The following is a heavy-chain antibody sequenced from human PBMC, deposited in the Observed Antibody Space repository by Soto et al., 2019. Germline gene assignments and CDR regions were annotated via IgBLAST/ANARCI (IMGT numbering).Heavy chain of an antibody. CDR2: ISGGGGST. CDR1: GFTFSSYA. V-gene: IGHV3-23*01. J-gene: IGHJ5*02. D-gene: IGHD3-3*01. Sequence: PGGSLRLSCAASGFTFSSYAMSWVRQAPGKGLEWVSAISGGGGSTYYADSVKGRFTISRDNSKNTLYLQMNSLRAEDTAVYYCAKVVLEWLLSNWFDPWGQGTLVTVSS. CDR3: AKVVLEWLLSNWFDP.